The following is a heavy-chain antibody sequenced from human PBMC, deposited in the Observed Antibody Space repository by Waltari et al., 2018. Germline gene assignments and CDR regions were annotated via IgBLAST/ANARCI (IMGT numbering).Heavy chain of an antibody. CDR1: GFTVSSNY. J-gene: IGHJ5*02. Sequence: EVQLVESGGGLIQPGGSLRLSCAASGFTVSSNYMSWVRQTPARGLEWVANMNPDGSQKYYVDSVRGRFTISRDNAKSSLYLQMNSLRAEDTAVYYCARAIDHGFDPWGQGTLVTVSS. V-gene: IGHV3-7*04. CDR3: ARAIDHGFDP. CDR2: MNPDGSQK. D-gene: IGHD3-22*01.